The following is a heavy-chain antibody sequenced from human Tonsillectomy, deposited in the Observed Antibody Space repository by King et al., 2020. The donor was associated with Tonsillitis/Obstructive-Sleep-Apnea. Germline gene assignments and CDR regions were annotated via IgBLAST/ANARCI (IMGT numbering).Heavy chain of an antibody. CDR2: IRSKANSYAT. Sequence: VQLVESGGGLVQPGGSLKLSCAASGFTFSGSAMHWVRQASGKGLEWVGRIRSKANSYATAYAASVKGRFTISRDDSKNTAYLQMNSLKTEDTAVYYCTRLNCSSTSCYDYWGQGTLVTVSS. CDR1: GFTFSGSA. V-gene: IGHV3-73*02. CDR3: TRLNCSSTSCYDY. J-gene: IGHJ4*02. D-gene: IGHD2-2*01.